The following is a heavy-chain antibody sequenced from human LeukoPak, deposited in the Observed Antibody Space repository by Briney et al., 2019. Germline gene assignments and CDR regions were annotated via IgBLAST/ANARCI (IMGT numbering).Heavy chain of an antibody. CDR3: ARVSWEYYYDSSGYFFFDY. D-gene: IGHD3-22*01. CDR2: IYYSGST. CDR1: GGSINAYY. Sequence: SETLSLTCTVSGGSINAYYWSWIRQPPGKGLEWIGYIYYSGSTNYNPSLKSRVTISVDTSKNQFSLKLSSVTAADTAVYYCARVSWEYYYDSSGYFFFDYWGQGTLVTVSS. V-gene: IGHV4-59*01. J-gene: IGHJ4*02.